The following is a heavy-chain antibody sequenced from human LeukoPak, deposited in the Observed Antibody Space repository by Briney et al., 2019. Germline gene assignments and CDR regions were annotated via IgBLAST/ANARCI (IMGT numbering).Heavy chain of an antibody. J-gene: IGHJ5*02. Sequence: VASVKVSCKASGYTFTGYYMHWVRRAPGQGLEWMGWINPNSGGTNYAQKFQGRVTMTRDTSISTAYMELSRLRSDDTAVYYCARVLRQYQLLNWFDPWGQGTLVTVSS. V-gene: IGHV1-2*02. CDR3: ARVLRQYQLLNWFDP. D-gene: IGHD2-2*01. CDR1: GYTFTGYY. CDR2: INPNSGGT.